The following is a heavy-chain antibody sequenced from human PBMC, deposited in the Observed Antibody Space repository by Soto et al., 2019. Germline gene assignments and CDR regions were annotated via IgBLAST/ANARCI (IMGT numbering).Heavy chain of an antibody. CDR2: IWYDGSNK. Sequence: QVQLVESGGGVVQPGRSLRLSCAASGFTFSSYGMHWVRQAPGKGLEWVAVIWYDGSNKYYADSVKGRFTISRDNSKNTLYLQMNSLRAEDTAVYYCARDLSHRVAAAGYGTGAYWGQGTLVTVSS. J-gene: IGHJ4*02. V-gene: IGHV3-33*01. CDR1: GFTFSSYG. CDR3: ARDLSHRVAAAGYGTGAY. D-gene: IGHD6-13*01.